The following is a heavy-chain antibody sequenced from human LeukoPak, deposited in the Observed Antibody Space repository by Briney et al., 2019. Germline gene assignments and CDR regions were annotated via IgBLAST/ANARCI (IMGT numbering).Heavy chain of an antibody. CDR1: GFTFSSYA. Sequence: GGSLRLSCAASGFTFSSYAMSWVRQAPGKGLEWVANIKQDGSEKYYVDSVKGRFTISRDNAKNSLYLQMNSLRAEDTAVYYCAREGIGLDPWGQGTLVTVSS. CDR2: IKQDGSEK. J-gene: IGHJ5*02. V-gene: IGHV3-7*01. CDR3: AREGIGLDP. D-gene: IGHD3-16*01.